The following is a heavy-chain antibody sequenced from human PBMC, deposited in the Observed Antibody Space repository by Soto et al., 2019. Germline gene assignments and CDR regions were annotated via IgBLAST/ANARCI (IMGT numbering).Heavy chain of an antibody. CDR2: INWNGGST. CDR1: GFTFDDYG. D-gene: IGHD2-2*01. CDR3: ARVGRDIVVVPAASGTWPFEDYYYYYMDV. V-gene: IGHV3-20*01. J-gene: IGHJ6*03. Sequence: GGSLRLSCAASGFTFDDYGMSWVRQAPGKGLEWVSGINWNGGSTGYADSVKGRFTSSRDNAKNSLYLQMNSLRAEDTALYHCARVGRDIVVVPAASGTWPFEDYYYYYMDVWGKGTTVTVSS.